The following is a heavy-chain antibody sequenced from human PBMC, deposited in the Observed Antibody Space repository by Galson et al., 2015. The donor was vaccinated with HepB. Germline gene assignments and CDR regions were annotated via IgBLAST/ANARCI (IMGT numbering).Heavy chain of an antibody. CDR2: ISAYNGNT. CDR3: ARATGYYYDSSGYNWFDP. J-gene: IGHJ5*02. CDR1: GYTFTSYG. D-gene: IGHD3-22*01. V-gene: IGHV1-18*04. Sequence: SVKVSCKASGYTFTSYGISWVRQAPGQGLEWMGWISAYNGNTNYAQKLQGRVTMTTDTSTSTAYMELRSLRSDDTAVYYCARATGYYYDSSGYNWFDPWGQGTLVTVSS.